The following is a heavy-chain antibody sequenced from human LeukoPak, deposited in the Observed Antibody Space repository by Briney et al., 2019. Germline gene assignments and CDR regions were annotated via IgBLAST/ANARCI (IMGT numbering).Heavy chain of an antibody. CDR1: GGSFSGYY. D-gene: IGHD6-19*01. CDR3: ARGRYSSVAGTGYYFDY. V-gene: IGHV4-34*01. Sequence: SETLSLTCAVYGGSFSGYYWSWIRQPPGKGLEWIGETNHSGSTNYNPSLKSRVTISVDTSKNQFSLKLSSVTAADTAVYYCARGRYSSVAGTGYYFDYWGQGTLVTVSS. J-gene: IGHJ4*02. CDR2: TNHSGST.